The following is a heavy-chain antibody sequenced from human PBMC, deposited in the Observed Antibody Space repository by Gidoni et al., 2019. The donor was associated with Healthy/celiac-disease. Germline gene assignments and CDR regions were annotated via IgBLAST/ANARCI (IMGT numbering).Heavy chain of an antibody. J-gene: IGHJ6*02. V-gene: IGHV5-51*01. CDR2: IYPGDSDT. D-gene: IGHD3-22*01. Sequence: EVQLVQSGAEVKKPGASLKISCKGSGYSFTSYWIGLVRQMPGKGLEWMGIIYPGDSDTRYSPSFQGQVTISADKSISTAYLQWSSLKASDTAMYYCARSRYYYDSSGYHTDYGMDVWGQGTTVTVSS. CDR3: ARSRYYYDSSGYHTDYGMDV. CDR1: GYSFTSYW.